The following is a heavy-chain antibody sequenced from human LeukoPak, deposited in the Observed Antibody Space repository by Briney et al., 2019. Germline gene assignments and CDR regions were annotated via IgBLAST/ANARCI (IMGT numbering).Heavy chain of an antibody. CDR1: GGSISSYY. V-gene: IGHV4-59*01. Sequence: SETLSLTCTVSGGSISSYYWSWIRQPPGKGLEWIGYIYYSGSTNYNPSLKSRVTISVDTSKNQFSLKLSSVTAADTAVYYCARAGTAQYYYYYYGMDVWGQGTTVTVSS. D-gene: IGHD2-8*02. CDR3: ARAGTAQYYYYYYGMDV. J-gene: IGHJ6*02. CDR2: IYYSGST.